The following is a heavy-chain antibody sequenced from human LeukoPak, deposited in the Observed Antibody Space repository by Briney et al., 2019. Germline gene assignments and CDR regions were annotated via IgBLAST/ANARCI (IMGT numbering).Heavy chain of an antibody. CDR3: ARTPHTGHDALDI. CDR2: IYRCGST. D-gene: IGHD2-8*02. CDR1: GFTVSSNY. V-gene: IGHV3-66*01. Sequence: GGSLRLSCAASGFTVSSNYMSWVRQAPGKGLEWVSVIYRCGSTYYADSVKGRFTISRDNSKNTLYLQMNSLRAEDTAVYYCARTPHTGHDALDIWGQGTTVTVSS. J-gene: IGHJ3*02.